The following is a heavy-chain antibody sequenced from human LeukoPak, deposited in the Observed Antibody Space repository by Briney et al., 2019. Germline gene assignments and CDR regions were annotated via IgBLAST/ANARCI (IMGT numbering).Heavy chain of an antibody. CDR2: IYHSGST. CDR1: GYSISSGYY. CDR3: ARDYGDRYYYDSSGAGDAFDI. Sequence: NPSETLSLTCTVSGYSISSGYYWGWIRQPPGKGLEWIGSIYHSGSTYYNPSLKSRVTISVDTSKNQFSLKLSSVTAADTAVYYCARDYGDRYYYDSSGAGDAFDIWGQGTMVTVSS. J-gene: IGHJ3*02. D-gene: IGHD3-22*01. V-gene: IGHV4-38-2*02.